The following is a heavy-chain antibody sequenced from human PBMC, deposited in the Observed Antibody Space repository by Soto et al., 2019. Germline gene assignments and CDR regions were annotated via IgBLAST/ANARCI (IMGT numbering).Heavy chain of an antibody. V-gene: IGHV1-46*03. CDR1: GFTFTSYN. J-gene: IGHJ4*02. D-gene: IGHD5-18*01. Sequence: ASVEASCKASGFTFTSYNIHCMRQAPGQGLEWIGIIRPTYGNTEYAQAFQGRVSINRDTATSTVYMELSSLKSEDTAVFYCAREPPDGYRFDYWGQGAQVTVSS. CDR3: AREPPDGYRFDY. CDR2: IRPTYGNT.